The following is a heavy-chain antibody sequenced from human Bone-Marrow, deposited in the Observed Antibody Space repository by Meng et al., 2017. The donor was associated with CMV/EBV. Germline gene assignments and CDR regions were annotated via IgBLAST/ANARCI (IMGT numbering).Heavy chain of an antibody. Sequence: GESLKISCAASGFTFSSYSMNWVRQAPGKGLEWVSSISSSSYIYYADSVKGRFTISRDNAKNSLYLQMNSLRAEDTAVYYCARDLVVVIATNNYWYFDLWGRGTLVTGYS. CDR1: GFTFSSYS. CDR2: ISSSSYI. CDR3: ARDLVVVIATNNYWYFDL. V-gene: IGHV3-21*01. J-gene: IGHJ2*01. D-gene: IGHD2-21*01.